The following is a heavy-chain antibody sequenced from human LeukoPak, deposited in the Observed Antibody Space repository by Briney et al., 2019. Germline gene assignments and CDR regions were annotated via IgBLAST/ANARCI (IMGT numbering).Heavy chain of an antibody. J-gene: IGHJ6*02. Sequence: SETLSLTCTVSGGSISSYYWSWIRQPAGKGLEWIGRIYSSGNTNYNPSLKSRVTMSVDTSKNQFSLKLNSVTAADTAVYYCARHIGYDYVWGSYRPKGYYYGMDVWGQGTTVTVSS. CDR1: GGSISSYY. CDR2: IYSSGNT. V-gene: IGHV4-4*07. D-gene: IGHD3-16*02. CDR3: ARHIGYDYVWGSYRPKGYYYGMDV.